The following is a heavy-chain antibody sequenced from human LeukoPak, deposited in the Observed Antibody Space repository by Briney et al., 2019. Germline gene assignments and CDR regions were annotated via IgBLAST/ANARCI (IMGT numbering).Heavy chain of an antibody. Sequence: GGSLRLSCVVSGFTFSSYSMTWVRQAPGKGLEWVAVIWYDGSNKYYADSVKGRFTISIDNSKNTLYLQMNSLRAEDTAVYYCAREEAAAGYYYYGMDVWGQGTTVTVSS. J-gene: IGHJ6*02. CDR3: AREEAAAGYYYYGMDV. CDR2: IWYDGSNK. V-gene: IGHV3-33*08. CDR1: GFTFSSYS. D-gene: IGHD6-13*01.